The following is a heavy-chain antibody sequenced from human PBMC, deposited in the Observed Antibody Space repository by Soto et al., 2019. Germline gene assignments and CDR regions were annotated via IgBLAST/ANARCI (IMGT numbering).Heavy chain of an antibody. CDR3: ARGISRYFDNPTYFDY. CDR2: IYYSGST. D-gene: IGHD3-9*01. J-gene: IGHJ4*02. Sequence: SETLSLTCTVSGGSVSSGSYYWSWIRQPPGKGLEWIGYIYYSGSTNYNPSLKSRVTISVDTSKNQFSLKLSSVTAADTAVYYCARGISRYFDNPTYFDYWGQGTLVTSPQ. V-gene: IGHV4-61*01. CDR1: GGSVSSGSYY.